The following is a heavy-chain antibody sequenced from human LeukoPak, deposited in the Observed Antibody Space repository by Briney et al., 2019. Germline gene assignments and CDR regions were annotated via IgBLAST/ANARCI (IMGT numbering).Heavy chain of an antibody. D-gene: IGHD7-27*01. CDR1: GFAFSDYS. V-gene: IGHV3-21*05. CDR3: ARDDNWGFDY. Sequence: GGSLRLSCAASGFAFSDYSMNWVRQAPGRGLEWVANTRGSGSGMGSGNYYAGAVKGRFTISRDNANNSLYLQMSSLRAEDTAFYYCARDDNWGFDYWGQGALVTVSS. J-gene: IGHJ4*02. CDR2: TRGSGSGM.